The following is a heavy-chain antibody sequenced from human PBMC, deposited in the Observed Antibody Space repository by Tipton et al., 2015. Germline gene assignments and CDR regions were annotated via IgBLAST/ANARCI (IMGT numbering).Heavy chain of an antibody. V-gene: IGHV4-39*01. CDR1: GDSVSSSSHY. J-gene: IGHJ4*02. Sequence: GLVKPSETLSLTCSVSGDSVSSSSHYWAWIRQPPGKGLEWIGSLYFSGSTYYNPSLKSRVTISIDRFKNQFSLKLSSVTAADTAVYYCASPSLPHDRGDYYFQSWGQGSLVTVSS. CDR3: ASPSLPHDRGDYYFQS. D-gene: IGHD2-21*02. CDR2: LYFSGST.